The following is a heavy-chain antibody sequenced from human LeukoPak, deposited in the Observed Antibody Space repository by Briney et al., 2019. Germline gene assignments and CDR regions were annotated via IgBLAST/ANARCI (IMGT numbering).Heavy chain of an antibody. Sequence: SETLSLTCAVHGGPFSGYSWNWIRQPPGKGLEWIGYIYYSGSTYYNPSLKSRVIISLDTSKNQFSLKLSSVTAADTAVYYCARAPVYSGTYFDYWGQGTLVTVSS. D-gene: IGHD1-26*01. CDR1: GGPFSGYS. CDR3: ARAPVYSGTYFDY. V-gene: IGHV4-30-4*08. CDR2: IYYSGST. J-gene: IGHJ4*02.